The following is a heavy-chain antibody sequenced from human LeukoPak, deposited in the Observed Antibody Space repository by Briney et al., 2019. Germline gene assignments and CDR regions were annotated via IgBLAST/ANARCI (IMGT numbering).Heavy chain of an antibody. J-gene: IGHJ3*02. Sequence: SETLSLTCVVSGYSISSDYYWGWIRQPSGKGLEWIGSIYQSVSTYYNPSLKSRVTISVDTSKNQFSLKLSSVTAADTAVYYCARNKSTVTTSRHDAFDIWGQGTMVTVSS. CDR2: IYQSVST. D-gene: IGHD4-17*01. CDR3: ARNKSTVTTSRHDAFDI. CDR1: GYSISSDYY. V-gene: IGHV4-38-2*01.